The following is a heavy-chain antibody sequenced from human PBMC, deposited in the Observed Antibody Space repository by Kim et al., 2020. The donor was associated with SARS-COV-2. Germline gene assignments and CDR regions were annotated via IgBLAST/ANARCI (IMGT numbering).Heavy chain of an antibody. V-gene: IGHV3-23*01. D-gene: IGHD3-22*01. Sequence: YADSVKGRFTISRDNSKNTLYLQMNSLRAEDTAVYYCAKKTGGYSANFDDWGQGILVTVSS. CDR3: AKKTGGYSANFDD. J-gene: IGHJ4*02.